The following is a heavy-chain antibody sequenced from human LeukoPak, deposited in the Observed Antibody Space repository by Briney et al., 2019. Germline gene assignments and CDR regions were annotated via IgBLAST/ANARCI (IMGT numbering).Heavy chain of an antibody. Sequence: PGGSLRLSCAASGFTFDDYGMSWVRQAPGKGPEWVSGINWNGGSTGYADSVKGRFTISRDNAKNSLYLQMNSLRAEDTALYYCARDGPGTTAVGAFDIWGQGTMVTVSS. CDR1: GFTFDDYG. CDR3: ARDGPGTTAVGAFDI. CDR2: INWNGGST. D-gene: IGHD1-1*01. V-gene: IGHV3-20*04. J-gene: IGHJ3*02.